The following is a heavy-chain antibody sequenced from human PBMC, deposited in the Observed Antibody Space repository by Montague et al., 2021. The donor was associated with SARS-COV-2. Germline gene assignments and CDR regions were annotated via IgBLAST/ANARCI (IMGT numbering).Heavy chain of an antibody. CDR1: GDSITYFY. Sequence: SETLSLTCTVSGDSITYFYWNWIRQPAGNGLEWIGLISAGGGANYNPSLKSRVAMSMDTSKRQHSLKLNSVPADDTAAYYCASGVVAAPPVVDYWGRGTLVTVSS. D-gene: IGHD2-15*01. J-gene: IGHJ4*02. V-gene: IGHV4-4*07. CDR3: ASGVVAAPPVVDY. CDR2: ISAGGGA.